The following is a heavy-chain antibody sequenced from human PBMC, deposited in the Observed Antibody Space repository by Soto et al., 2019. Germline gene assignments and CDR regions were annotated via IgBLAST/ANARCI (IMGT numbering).Heavy chain of an antibody. CDR3: VRPGGSYSPAYFDL. V-gene: IGHV5-51*01. Sequence: GESLKISCKGSGYSFAGYWIGWVRQMPGKGLEWMGIIYPADSDTRYSPSFQGQVTISADKSVSSAYLQWSSLKASDTAMYYCVRPGGSYSPAYFDLWGRGTLVTVSS. CDR2: IYPADSDT. J-gene: IGHJ2*01. D-gene: IGHD1-26*01. CDR1: GYSFAGYW.